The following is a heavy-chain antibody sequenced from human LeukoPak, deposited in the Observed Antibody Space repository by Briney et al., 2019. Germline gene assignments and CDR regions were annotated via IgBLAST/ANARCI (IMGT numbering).Heavy chain of an antibody. CDR3: AKDLRYGDRLREDAFDI. Sequence: GRSLRLSCAASGFTFDDYAMHWVRRAPGKGLEWVSGISWNSGSIGYADSVKGRFTISRDNAKNSLYLQMNSLRAEDTALYYCAKDLRYGDRLREDAFDIWGQGTMVTVSS. CDR2: ISWNSGSI. D-gene: IGHD4-17*01. J-gene: IGHJ3*02. CDR1: GFTFDDYA. V-gene: IGHV3-9*01.